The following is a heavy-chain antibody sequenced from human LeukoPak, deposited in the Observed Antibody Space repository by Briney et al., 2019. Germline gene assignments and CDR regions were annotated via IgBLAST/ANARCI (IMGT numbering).Heavy chain of an antibody. J-gene: IGHJ3*02. CDR3: ARPTLWRTRTPGQAVDI. D-gene: IGHD1/OR15-1a*01. Sequence: SETLSLTCTVSGGSISTYYWSWIRQPPGKGLEWIGYIYYSGNTNYNPSLKSRVTTSVDTSKNQFSLKLSSVTAADTAVYYCARPTLWRTRTPGQAVDIWGQGTMVTVSS. CDR2: IYYSGNT. CDR1: GGSISTYY. V-gene: IGHV4-59*01.